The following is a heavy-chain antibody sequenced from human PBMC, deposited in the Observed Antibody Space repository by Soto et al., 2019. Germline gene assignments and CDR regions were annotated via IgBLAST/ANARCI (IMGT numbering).Heavy chain of an antibody. CDR1: GYTFTGYY. V-gene: IGHV1-2*04. CDR3: VRTGPPRSYYYGMDF. J-gene: IGHJ6*02. Sequence: ASVKVSCKASGYTFTGYYMHWVRQAPGQGLEWMGWINPNSGGTNYAQKFQGWVTMTRDTSISTAYMELSRLRSDDTAVYYCVRTGPPRSYYYGMDFWGQGTTVTVSS. CDR2: INPNSGGT. D-gene: IGHD3-10*01.